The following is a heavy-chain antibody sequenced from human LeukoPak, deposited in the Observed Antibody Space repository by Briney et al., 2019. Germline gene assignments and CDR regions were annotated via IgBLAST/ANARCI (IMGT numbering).Heavy chain of an antibody. CDR2: ISSSSSYI. V-gene: IGHV3-21*01. CDR1: GFTFSSYA. Sequence: GGSLRLSCAASGFTFSSYAMSWVRQAPGHGLEWVSSISSSSSYIYYADSVKGRFAISRDNAKNSLYLQMNSLRAEDTAVYYCASPGYCSSTSCYTSDDAFDIWGQGTMVTVSS. D-gene: IGHD2-2*02. CDR3: ASPGYCSSTSCYTSDDAFDI. J-gene: IGHJ3*02.